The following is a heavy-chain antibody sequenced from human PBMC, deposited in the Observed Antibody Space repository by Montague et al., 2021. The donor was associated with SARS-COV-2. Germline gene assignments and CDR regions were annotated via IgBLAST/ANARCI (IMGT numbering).Heavy chain of an antibody. CDR1: GGSISSYY. CDR2: IYYSGST. Sequence: SETLSLTCTVSGGSISSYYWSWIRQPPGKGLEWIGYIYYSGSTNYNPSLKSRVTISVDTSKNQFSLKLSSVTAADTAVYYCARRALGYCSSTSRETAFDIWGQGTMVTVSS. J-gene: IGHJ3*02. V-gene: IGHV4-59*08. CDR3: ARRALGYCSSTSRETAFDI. D-gene: IGHD2-2*01.